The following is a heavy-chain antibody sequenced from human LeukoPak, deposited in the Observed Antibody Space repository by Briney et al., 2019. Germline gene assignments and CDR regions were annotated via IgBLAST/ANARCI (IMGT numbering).Heavy chain of an antibody. Sequence: GGSLRLSCAASGFTFSTYGMHWVRQAPGKGLEWVTFIRYDASNKYYAESVKGRFTISRDNSKNTLYLQMNSLRAEDTAVYYCAKGVSSGYYYEYFDYWGQGTLVTVSS. D-gene: IGHD3-22*01. CDR1: GFTFSTYG. J-gene: IGHJ4*02. CDR2: IRYDASNK. V-gene: IGHV3-30*02. CDR3: AKGVSSGYYYEYFDY.